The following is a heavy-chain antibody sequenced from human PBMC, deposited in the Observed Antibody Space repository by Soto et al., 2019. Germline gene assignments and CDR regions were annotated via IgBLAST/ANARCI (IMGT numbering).Heavy chain of an antibody. CDR2: ISYDGSEK. J-gene: IGHJ4*02. V-gene: IGHV3-30*18. CDR3: AKSPNFYCSSPNCYKYYFDH. D-gene: IGHD2-2*02. CDR1: GFTFNTYG. Sequence: GSLRLSCAGSGFTFNTYGMNWVRQAPGKGLEWVAVISYDGSEKYYVDSVKGRFTISKDNSKNTLYLQMNSLRPEDTAVYYCAKSPNFYCSSPNCYKYYFDHWGQGTRVTVS.